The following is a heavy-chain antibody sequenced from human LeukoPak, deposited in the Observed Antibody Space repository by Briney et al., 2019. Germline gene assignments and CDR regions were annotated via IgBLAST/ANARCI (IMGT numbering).Heavy chain of an antibody. J-gene: IGHJ5*02. V-gene: IGHV1-18*01. D-gene: IGHD3-10*01. CDR1: GYTFTSYG. CDR3: ARAPPITMVRGVISAFTNWFDP. CDR2: VSAYNGNT. Sequence: ASVKVSCKASGYTFTSYGISWGRQAPGQGVEWMGWVSAYNGNTNYAQKLQGRVTMTTDTSTSTACMGRGSLRSDDTAVYYWARAPPITMVRGVISAFTNWFDPWGQGTLVTVSS.